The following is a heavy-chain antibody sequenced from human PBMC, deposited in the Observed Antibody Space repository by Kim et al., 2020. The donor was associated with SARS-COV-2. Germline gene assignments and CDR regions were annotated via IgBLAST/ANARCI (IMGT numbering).Heavy chain of an antibody. CDR3: AKPSSGRYYYYGMDV. CDR1: GFTFSSYA. Sequence: GGSLRLSCAASGFTFSSYAMSWVRQAPGKGLEWVSAISGSGGSTYYADSVKGRFTISRDNSKNTLYLQMNSLRAEDTAVYYCAKPSSGRYYYYGMDVWGQGTTVTVSS. D-gene: IGHD6-19*01. CDR2: ISGSGGST. J-gene: IGHJ6*02. V-gene: IGHV3-23*01.